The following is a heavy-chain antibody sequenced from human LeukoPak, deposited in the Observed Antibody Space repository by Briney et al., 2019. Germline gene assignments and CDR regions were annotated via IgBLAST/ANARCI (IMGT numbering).Heavy chain of an antibody. CDR1: GFTFDDYG. V-gene: IGHV3-20*04. Sequence: GGSLRLSCAASGFTFDDYGMSWARQAPGKGLEWVSGINWNGGSTGYADSVKGRFTISRDNAKNSLYLQMNSLRAEDTALYYCAELGITMIGGVWGKGTTVTISS. CDR2: INWNGGST. J-gene: IGHJ6*04. CDR3: AELGITMIGGV. D-gene: IGHD3-10*02.